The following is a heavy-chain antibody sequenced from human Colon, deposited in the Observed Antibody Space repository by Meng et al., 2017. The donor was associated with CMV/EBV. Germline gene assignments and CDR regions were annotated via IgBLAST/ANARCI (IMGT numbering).Heavy chain of an antibody. CDR2: IYNSVST. Sequence: SETLSLTCTVSGDSVSGGSYYWTWIRQAPGKGLEWIVYIYNSVSTNYNPSLKSRVTISVDTSKNQFSLKLTSVTAADTAVYYCARDQPADYWGQGTLVTVSS. CDR1: GDSVSGGSYY. V-gene: IGHV4-61*01. J-gene: IGHJ4*02. CDR3: ARDQPADY.